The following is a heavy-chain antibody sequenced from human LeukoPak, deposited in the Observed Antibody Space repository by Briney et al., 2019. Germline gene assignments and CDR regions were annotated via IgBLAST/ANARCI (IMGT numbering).Heavy chain of an antibody. CDR2: ISGGGGTT. Sequence: GGSLRLSCAASGFTFSSYAMSWVRQAPGKGLEWVSGISGGGGTTYYADSVKGRFTISRDKSKNTLYVQMNSLRVEDTALYYCAKNREYGGNSPVDYWGQGTLVTVSS. D-gene: IGHD4-23*01. J-gene: IGHJ4*02. V-gene: IGHV3-23*01. CDR1: GFTFSSYA. CDR3: AKNREYGGNSPVDY.